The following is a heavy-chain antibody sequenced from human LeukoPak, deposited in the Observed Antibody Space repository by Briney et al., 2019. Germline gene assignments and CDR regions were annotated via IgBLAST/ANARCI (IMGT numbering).Heavy chain of an antibody. D-gene: IGHD2-2*01. J-gene: IGHJ6*02. Sequence: SETLSLTCAVYGGSFGGYYWSWIRQPPGKWLEWIGEINHSGSTNYNPSLKSRVTISVDTSKNQFSLKLSSVTAADTAVYYCASLVVVVPAAMSALSYYYGMDVWGQGTTVTVSS. CDR3: ASLVVVVPAAMSALSYYYGMDV. CDR2: INHSGST. CDR1: GGSFGGYY. V-gene: IGHV4-34*01.